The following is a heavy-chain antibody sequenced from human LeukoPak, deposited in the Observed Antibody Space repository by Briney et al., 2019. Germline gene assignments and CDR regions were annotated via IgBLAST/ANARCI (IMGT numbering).Heavy chain of an antibody. V-gene: IGHV4-59*01. CDR1: GGSISSYY. CDR3: ARSIVVPSNNWFDP. Sequence: SETLSLTCTVSGGSISSYYWSWIRQPPGKGLEWIGYIYYSGSTNYNPSLKSRVTISVDTSKNQFALKLSSVTAADTAVYYCARSIVVPSNNWFDPWGQGTLGTVSS. D-gene: IGHD2-2*01. J-gene: IGHJ5*02. CDR2: IYYSGST.